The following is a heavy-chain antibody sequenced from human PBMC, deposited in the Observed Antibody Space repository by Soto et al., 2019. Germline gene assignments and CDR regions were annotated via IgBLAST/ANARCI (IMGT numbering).Heavy chain of an antibody. CDR2: IYWGDGK. J-gene: IGHJ6*02. D-gene: IGHD2-21*02. V-gene: IGHV2-5*02. CDR1: GFSLSTSGVG. CDR3: TQSLCGGACPQSSASHYACAMGV. Sequence: QITLKESGPTLVKPTQTLTLTCTFSGFSLSTSGVGVGWIRQPPGRALEWLALIYWGDGKRYSPSLRSRLTISKDTTNYQLVLTMPDTAPVDTATYYFTQSLCGGACPQSSASHYACAMGVWGQGTTVTVSS.